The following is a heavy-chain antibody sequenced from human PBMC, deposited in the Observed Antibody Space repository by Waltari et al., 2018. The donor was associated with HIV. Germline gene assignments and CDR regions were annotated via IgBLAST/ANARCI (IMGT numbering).Heavy chain of an antibody. D-gene: IGHD3-22*01. V-gene: IGHV1-18*01. CDR1: GYNFTTYG. CDR3: ARDHYYGSSGYYSDY. J-gene: IGHJ4*02. Sequence: QVHLVQSGAELRKPGASVTVSCKASGYNFTTYGITWVRQAPGQGLEWMGWSSGYNGDTKYAQKGRGRVPMTTDTSTSTAYLEMGSLRFDDTAVYYCARDHYYGSSGYYSDYWGQGTLVTVSS. CDR2: SSGYNGDT.